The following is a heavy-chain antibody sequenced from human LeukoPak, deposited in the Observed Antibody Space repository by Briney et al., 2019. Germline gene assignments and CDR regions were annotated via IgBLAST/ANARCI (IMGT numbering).Heavy chain of an antibody. Sequence: GESLKISCKGSGYIFANYWIGWLRQMPGKGLEWMGIVYPGGSATRYSPSFQGQVTISADRSITTAYLQWSSLKASDTAMYYCVRFAYGSDFFPGHYWGQGTRVTVSS. J-gene: IGHJ4*02. CDR1: GYIFANYW. CDR3: VRFAYGSDFFPGHY. CDR2: VYPGGSAT. V-gene: IGHV5-51*01. D-gene: IGHD3/OR15-3a*01.